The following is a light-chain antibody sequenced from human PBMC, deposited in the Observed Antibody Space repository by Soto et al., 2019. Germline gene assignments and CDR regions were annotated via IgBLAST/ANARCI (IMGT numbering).Light chain of an antibody. V-gene: IGKV1-5*03. J-gene: IGKJ3*01. CDR2: KAS. CDR1: QTISSW. CDR3: QQGYSFAFT. Sequence: DIQMTQSPSTLSGSVGDRVTITCRASQTISSWLAWYQQKPGKAPKLLIYKASTLKSGVPSRFSGSGSGTEFTLTISSLQPDDFATYFCQQGYSFAFTFGPGTKVDI.